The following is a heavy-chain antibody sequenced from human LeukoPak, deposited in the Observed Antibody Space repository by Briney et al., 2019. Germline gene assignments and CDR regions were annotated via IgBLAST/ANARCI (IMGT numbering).Heavy chain of an antibody. J-gene: IGHJ4*02. CDR3: ARVSRITMVRGELGY. Sequence: GGSLRLSCAASGFTFSSYGMHWVRQAPGKGLEWVAIIPYDGSNKYYADSVKGRFTISRDNSKNTLYLQMNSLRADDTAVYYCARVSRITMVRGELGYWGQGTLVTVSS. CDR2: IPYDGSNK. D-gene: IGHD3-10*01. CDR1: GFTFSSYG. V-gene: IGHV3-30*19.